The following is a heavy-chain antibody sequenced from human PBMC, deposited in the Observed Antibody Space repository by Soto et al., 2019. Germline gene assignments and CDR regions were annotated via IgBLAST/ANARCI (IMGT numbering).Heavy chain of an antibody. CDR3: ARARGHGFYVYYYMDV. V-gene: IGHV1-18*01. J-gene: IGHJ6*03. CDR2: ISAYNGNT. D-gene: IGHD3-22*01. Sequence: ASVKVSCKASGYTFTSYGISWVRQAPGQGLEWMGWISAYNGNTNYAQKLQGRVTMTTDTSTSTAYMELRSLRSDDTAVYYCARARGHGFYVYYYMDVWGKGTMVTVSS. CDR1: GYTFTSYG.